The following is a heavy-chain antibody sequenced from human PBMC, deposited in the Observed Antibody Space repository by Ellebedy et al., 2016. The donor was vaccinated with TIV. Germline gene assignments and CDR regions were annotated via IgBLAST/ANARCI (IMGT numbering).Heavy chain of an antibody. CDR3: VRGDKRED. CDR1: GFTFSSYC. J-gene: IGHJ4*02. V-gene: IGHV3-21*06. D-gene: IGHD2-21*02. Sequence: GESLKISSVVSGFTFSSYCMNWVRQAPGKGLEYVSSISNSGSTIYYADSVKGRFTISRDNAKNSLYLQMNSLTTEDTDVYYCVRGDKREDWGQGTLVIVSS. CDR2: ISNSGSTI.